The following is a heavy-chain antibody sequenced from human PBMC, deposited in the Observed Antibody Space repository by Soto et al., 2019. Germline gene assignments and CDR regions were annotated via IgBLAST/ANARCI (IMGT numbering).Heavy chain of an antibody. V-gene: IGHV4-38-2*01. D-gene: IGHD6-13*01. Sequence: PSETLSLTCAVSGYSISSGYYWGWIRQPPGKGLEWIGSIYHSGSTYYNPSLKSRVTISVDTSKNQFSLKLSSVTAADTAVYYCARHYSSAWYKVDSWGQGTLVTVSS. J-gene: IGHJ4*02. CDR3: ARHYSSAWYKVDS. CDR2: IYHSGST. CDR1: GYSISSGYY.